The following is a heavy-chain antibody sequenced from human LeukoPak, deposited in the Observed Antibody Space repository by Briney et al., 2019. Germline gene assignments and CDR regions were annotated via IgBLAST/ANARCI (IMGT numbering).Heavy chain of an antibody. Sequence: PGGSLRLSCAASGFTFSSYAMSWVRQAPGKGLEWVSVIYSGGSTYYADSVKGRFTTSRDNSKNTLYLQMNSLRAEDTAVYYCARDSYGSGADYWGQGTLVTVSS. V-gene: IGHV3-53*01. CDR3: ARDSYGSGADY. CDR1: GFTFSSYA. CDR2: IYSGGST. D-gene: IGHD3-10*01. J-gene: IGHJ4*02.